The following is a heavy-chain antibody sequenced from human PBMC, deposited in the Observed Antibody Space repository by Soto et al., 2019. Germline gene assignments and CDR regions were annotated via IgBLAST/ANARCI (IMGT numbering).Heavy chain of an antibody. D-gene: IGHD6-13*01. Sequence: SETLSLTCAVSGGSISSSNWWSWVRQPPGKGLEWIGEIYHSGSTNYNPSLKSRVTISVDKSKNQSSLKLSSVTAADTAVYYCASKPRGIIAAAGTGYYYYGMDVWGQGTTVTVSS. CDR2: IYHSGST. CDR3: ASKPRGIIAAAGTGYYYYGMDV. V-gene: IGHV4-4*02. CDR1: GGSISSSNW. J-gene: IGHJ6*02.